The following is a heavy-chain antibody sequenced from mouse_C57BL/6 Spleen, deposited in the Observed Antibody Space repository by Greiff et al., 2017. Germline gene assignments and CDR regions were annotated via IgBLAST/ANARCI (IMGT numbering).Heavy chain of an antibody. V-gene: IGHV2-9-1*01. CDR3: ARQYYGSSDWYFDV. CDR2: LWTGGGT. Sequence: VTLMESGPGLAAPSQSLSITCTVSGFSLTSYAISWVRQPPGKGLEWLGVLWTGGGTNYNSALKCRLSISKDNSKSQVFLKMNRLQTDDTARYYCARQYYGSSDWYFDVWGTGTTVTVST. J-gene: IGHJ1*03. D-gene: IGHD1-1*01. CDR1: GFSLTSYA.